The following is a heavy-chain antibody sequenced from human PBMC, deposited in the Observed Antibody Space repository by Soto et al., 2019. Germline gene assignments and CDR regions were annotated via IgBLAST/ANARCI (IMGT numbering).Heavy chain of an antibody. V-gene: IGHV3-23*01. CDR2: ISGSGGST. CDR1: GFTFSSYA. J-gene: IGHJ4*02. Sequence: GGSLRLSCAASGFTFSSYAMSWVRQAPGKGLEWVSAISGSGGSTYYADSVKGRFTISRDNSKNTLYLQMNSLRAEDTAVYYCARGVPVGAIGRFYFDSWGQGTLVTVSS. D-gene: IGHD1-26*01. CDR3: ARGVPVGAIGRFYFDS.